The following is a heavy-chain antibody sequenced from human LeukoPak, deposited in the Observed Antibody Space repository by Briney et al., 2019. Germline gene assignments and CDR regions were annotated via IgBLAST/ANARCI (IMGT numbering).Heavy chain of an antibody. V-gene: IGHV1-18*01. D-gene: IGHD6-6*01. CDR2: ISAYNGNT. CDR3: AREYSSSSAGWFDP. J-gene: IGHJ5*02. Sequence: ASVKVSCKASGYTFTSYGISWVRQAPGQGLEWMGWISAYNGNTNYAQKLQGRVTMTTDTSTSTAYMELRSLRSDDTAVYYCAREYSSSSAGWFDPWGQGTLVTVSS. CDR1: GYTFTSYG.